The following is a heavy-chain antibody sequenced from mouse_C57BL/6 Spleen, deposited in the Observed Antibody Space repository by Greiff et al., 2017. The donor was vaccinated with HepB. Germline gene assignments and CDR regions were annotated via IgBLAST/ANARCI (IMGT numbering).Heavy chain of an antibody. V-gene: IGHV8-8*01. CDR3: ARIGYYGSSYERAMDY. CDR2: IWWDDDK. Sequence: QVTLKESGPGILQPSQTLSLTCSFSGFSLSTFGMGVGWIRQPSGKGLEWLAHIWWDDDKYYNPALKSRLTISKDTSKNQVFLKIANVDTADTATYYCARIGYYGSSYERAMDYWGQGTSVTVSS. J-gene: IGHJ4*01. CDR1: GFSLSTFGMG. D-gene: IGHD1-1*01.